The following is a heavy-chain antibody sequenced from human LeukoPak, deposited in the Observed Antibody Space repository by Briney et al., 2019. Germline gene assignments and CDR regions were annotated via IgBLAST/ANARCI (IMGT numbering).Heavy chain of an antibody. J-gene: IGHJ4*02. CDR1: GFTFSSYS. CDR3: ARPITIFGVVGDDY. CDR2: ISSSSSYI. V-gene: IGHV3-21*01. D-gene: IGHD3-3*01. Sequence: GGSLRLSCAASGFTFSSYSMNWVRQAPGKGLEWVSSISSSSSYIYCADSVKGRFTISRDNAKNSLYLQMNSLRAEDTAVYYCARPITIFGVVGDDYWGQGTLVTVSS.